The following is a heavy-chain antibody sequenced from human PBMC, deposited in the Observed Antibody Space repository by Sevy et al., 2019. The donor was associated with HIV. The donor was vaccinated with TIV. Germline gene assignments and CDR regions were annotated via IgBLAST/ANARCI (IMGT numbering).Heavy chain of an antibody. CDR3: ARDGGCSSTSCFLYFDS. CDR1: GFTFSDYY. Sequence: GGSLRLSSAASGFTFSDYYMNWVRQAPGKGLEWVSSISSRSSYIHYADSVRGRFTISRDNAKNSLYLQMNSLRVDDTAVYFCARDGGCSSTSCFLYFDSWGQGALVTVSS. CDR2: ISSRSSYI. V-gene: IGHV3-21*01. J-gene: IGHJ4*02. D-gene: IGHD2-2*01.